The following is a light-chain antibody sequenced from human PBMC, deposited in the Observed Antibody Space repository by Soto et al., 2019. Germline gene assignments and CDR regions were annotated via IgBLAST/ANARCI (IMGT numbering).Light chain of an antibody. Sequence: QSALTQPASVSGSPGQSITISCTGTSSDIGAYNYVSWYQQHPGKAPKLMLYEVSNRPSGVSSRFSGSKSGNTASLTISGLQAEDEADYYCNSYTSSSTLYVFGTGTKLTVL. V-gene: IGLV2-14*01. CDR2: EVS. J-gene: IGLJ1*01. CDR1: SSDIGAYNY. CDR3: NSYTSSSTLYV.